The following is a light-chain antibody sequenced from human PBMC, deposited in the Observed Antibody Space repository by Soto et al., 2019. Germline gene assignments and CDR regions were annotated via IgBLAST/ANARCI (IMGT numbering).Light chain of an antibody. Sequence: DIQMTQSPSSLSASVGDRVTITCRASQSISSYLNWYQQKPGKAPKLLIYAASSLQSGVPSRFSGSGSGTDFTLTISSLQPEDFATYSCQQSYTKGTFGQGTKVDIK. V-gene: IGKV1-39*01. CDR1: QSISSY. CDR3: QQSYTKGT. CDR2: AAS. J-gene: IGKJ1*01.